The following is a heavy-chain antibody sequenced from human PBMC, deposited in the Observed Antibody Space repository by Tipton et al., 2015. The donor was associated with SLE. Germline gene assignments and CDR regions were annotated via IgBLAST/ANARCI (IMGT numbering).Heavy chain of an antibody. J-gene: IGHJ4*01. CDR1: GGSISSAYY. V-gene: IGHV4-38-2*02. CDR3: ARATRTGYTEFDY. CDR2: ISYSGST. Sequence: TLSLTCTVSGGSISSAYYWGWIRQPPGKGLEYIGTISYSGSTYYNPSLKSRVTISKDTSKNHFSLKLGSVTAADTAVYYCARATRTGYTEFDYWGQGTLVTVSS. D-gene: IGHD3/OR15-3a*01.